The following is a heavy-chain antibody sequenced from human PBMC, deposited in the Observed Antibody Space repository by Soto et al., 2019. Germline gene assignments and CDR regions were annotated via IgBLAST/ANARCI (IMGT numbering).Heavy chain of an antibody. V-gene: IGHV1-69*06. Sequence: QVQLVQSGAEVKKPGSSVKVSCKAPGGTFNTYAINWVRQAPGQGLEWMGGIIPIFGPTNYTQKFQGRVTITADISTSTAYMELSSLRSEDTAVYYCARDGYCSGGSCYSLGYWGQGTLVTVSS. J-gene: IGHJ4*02. CDR3: ARDGYCSGGSCYSLGY. D-gene: IGHD2-15*01. CDR2: IIPIFGPT. CDR1: GGTFNTYA.